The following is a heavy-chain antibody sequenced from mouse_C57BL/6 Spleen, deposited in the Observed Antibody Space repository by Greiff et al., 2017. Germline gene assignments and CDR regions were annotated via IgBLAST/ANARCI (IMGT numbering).Heavy chain of an antibody. D-gene: IGHD2-4*01. V-gene: IGHV1-82*01. Sequence: QVQLQQSGPELVKPGASVKISCKASGYAFSSSWMNWVKQRPGKGLEWIGRIYPGDGDTNYNGKFKGKATLTADKSSSTAYMQLSSLTSEDSAVXFCARSHYYDYDLAWFAYWGQGTLVTVSA. J-gene: IGHJ3*01. CDR2: IYPGDGDT. CDR3: ARSHYYDYDLAWFAY. CDR1: GYAFSSSW.